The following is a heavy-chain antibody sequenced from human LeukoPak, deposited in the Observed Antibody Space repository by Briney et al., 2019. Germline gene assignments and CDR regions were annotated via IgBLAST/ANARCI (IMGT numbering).Heavy chain of an antibody. CDR2: IYPGDSDT. D-gene: IGHD2-21*02. Sequence: GESLKISCKGSGYSFTSYWIGWVRQMPGKGLEWMGIIYPGDSDTRYSPSFQGQVTISADKSISTAYLQWSSLKASGTAMYYCARHIPYCGGDCYPDYFDYWGQGTLVTVSS. CDR3: ARHIPYCGGDCYPDYFDY. J-gene: IGHJ4*02. V-gene: IGHV5-51*01. CDR1: GYSFTSYW.